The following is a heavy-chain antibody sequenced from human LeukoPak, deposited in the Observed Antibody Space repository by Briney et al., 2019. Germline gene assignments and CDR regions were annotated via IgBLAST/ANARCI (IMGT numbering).Heavy chain of an antibody. V-gene: IGHV4-59*01. Sequence: NPSETLSLTCTVSGGSISSYYWSWIRQPPGKGLEWIGYIYYSGSTNYNPSLKSRVTISVDTSKNQFSLKLSSVTAADTAVYYCARESPTYCSGGSCYFYYFDYWGQGTLVTASS. CDR1: GGSISSYY. CDR2: IYYSGST. CDR3: ARESPTYCSGGSCYFYYFDY. D-gene: IGHD2-15*01. J-gene: IGHJ4*02.